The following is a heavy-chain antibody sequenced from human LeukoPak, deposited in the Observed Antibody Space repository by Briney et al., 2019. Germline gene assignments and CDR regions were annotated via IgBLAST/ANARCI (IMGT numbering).Heavy chain of an antibody. V-gene: IGHV3-23*01. CDR3: ARRGYCSGGSCGGFEH. J-gene: IGHJ1*01. CDR2: ISGSGDRT. CDR1: GFTYSSFP. Sequence: QAGGSLRLSCAASGFTYSSFPMTWVRQAPGKGLEWVSHISGSGDRTDYADSVKGRFTTSRDNSKNTLSLQMNSLRAEDTAVYYSARRGYCSGGSCGGFEHWGQGTLVTVSS. D-gene: IGHD2-15*01.